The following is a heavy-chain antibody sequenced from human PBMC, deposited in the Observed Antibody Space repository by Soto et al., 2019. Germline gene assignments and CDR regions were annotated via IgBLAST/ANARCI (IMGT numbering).Heavy chain of an antibody. CDR1: GYTFTSYG. D-gene: IGHD1-7*01. J-gene: IGHJ6*04. CDR2: ISAYNGNT. Sequence: ASVKVSCKASGYTFTSYGISWVRQAPGQGLEWMGWISAYNGNTNYAQKLHGRVTMTTDTSTSTAYMELRSLRSDDTAVYYCARDFLVGNYDYYYYGMDVWGEGTTVTVSS. CDR3: ARDFLVGNYDYYYYGMDV. V-gene: IGHV1-18*01.